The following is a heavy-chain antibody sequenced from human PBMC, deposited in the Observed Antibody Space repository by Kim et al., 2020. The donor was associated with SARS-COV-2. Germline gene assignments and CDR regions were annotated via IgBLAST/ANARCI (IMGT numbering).Heavy chain of an antibody. V-gene: IGHV3-23*01. CDR2: ISGSGGST. D-gene: IGHD7-27*01. CDR3: ARNFWGFDAFDI. J-gene: IGHJ3*02. CDR1: GFTFSNYG. Sequence: GGSLRLSCAASGFTFSNYGMSWVRQAPGKGLEWVSGISGSGGSTYYADSVKGRFTISRDNSKNTVYLQMNSLRAEDTAIYYCARNFWGFDAFDIWGQGT.